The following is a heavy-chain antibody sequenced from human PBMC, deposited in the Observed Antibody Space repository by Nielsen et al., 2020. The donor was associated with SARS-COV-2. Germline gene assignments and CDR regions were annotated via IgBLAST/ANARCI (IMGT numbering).Heavy chain of an antibody. CDR1: GFTFSSYW. J-gene: IGHJ4*02. D-gene: IGHD3-3*01. CDR3: ARPRRPYYDFWSGTHFDY. Sequence: GESLKISCAASGFTFSSYWMSWVRQAPGKGLEWVANIKQDRREKYYVDSVKGRFTISRENAKNSLYLQMNSLRAEDTNVYYCARPRRPYYDFWSGTHFDYWGQGTLVTVSS. CDR2: IKQDRREK. V-gene: IGHV3-7*05.